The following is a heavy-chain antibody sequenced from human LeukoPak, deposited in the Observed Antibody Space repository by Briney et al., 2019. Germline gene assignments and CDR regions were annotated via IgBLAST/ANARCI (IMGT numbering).Heavy chain of an antibody. CDR1: GDSFSGHY. J-gene: IGHJ4*02. CDR3: ARGRTGAAALDF. Sequence: PSETLSLTCAVYGDSFSGHYWTWIRQPPGKGLEWIGESTHTGSTNYNPSLRSRVTISVDTSKSQFSLMLTSVAAADTAVYHCARGRTGAAALDFWGPGILVTVSS. D-gene: IGHD2-2*01. CDR2: STHTGST. V-gene: IGHV4-34*01.